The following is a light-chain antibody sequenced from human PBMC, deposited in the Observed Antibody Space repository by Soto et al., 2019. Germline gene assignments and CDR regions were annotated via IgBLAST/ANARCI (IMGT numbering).Light chain of an antibody. CDR2: DVN. Sequence: QSALTQPASVSGSPGQSITISCTGTSSDVGSYNRVSWYQHHPGKAPKLMIYDVNKWPSEVSNRFSGSKSGNTASLTISGRLAEDEDDYYCCSYAGSRIYVFGTGTKLTVL. J-gene: IGLJ1*01. CDR3: CSYAGSRIYV. CDR1: SSDVGSYNR. V-gene: IGLV2-23*02.